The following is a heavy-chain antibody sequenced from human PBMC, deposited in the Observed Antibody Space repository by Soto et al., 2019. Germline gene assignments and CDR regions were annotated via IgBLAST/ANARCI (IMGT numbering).Heavy chain of an antibody. D-gene: IGHD3-10*01. V-gene: IGHV4-59*01. CDR1: SGSISRYY. Sequence: PETPSLTSTVSSGSISRYYSSSIRQPPGKGLEWIGYIYYSGSTNYNPSLKSRVTISVDTSKNQFSLKLSSVTAADTAVYYCARDPGSGSYYGWFDPWGQGTLVTVSS. CDR2: IYYSGST. CDR3: ARDPGSGSYYGWFDP. J-gene: IGHJ5*02.